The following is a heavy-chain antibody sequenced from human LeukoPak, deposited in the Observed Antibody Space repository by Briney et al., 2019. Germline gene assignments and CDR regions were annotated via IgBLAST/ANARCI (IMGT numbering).Heavy chain of an antibody. CDR3: TRAEGLGPGAHFDQ. Sequence: GGSLRLSCAASGFIFSRFYMSWVRQTPGKALEWISYIPTSGISVHYADSVRGRFTASRDDAKNSLDLQMDSLRVEDTAVYYCTRAEGLGPGAHFDQWGQGALVIVSS. CDR2: IPTSGISV. D-gene: IGHD1-26*01. J-gene: IGHJ4*02. V-gene: IGHV3-11*01. CDR1: GFIFSRFY.